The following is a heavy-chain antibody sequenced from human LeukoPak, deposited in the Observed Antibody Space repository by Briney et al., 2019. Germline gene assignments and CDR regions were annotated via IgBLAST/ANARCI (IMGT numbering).Heavy chain of an antibody. V-gene: IGHV4-59*01. CDR3: ARDTQPGAY. CDR2: IYYSGDT. D-gene: IGHD2-2*01. CDR1: WHSISPYF. Sequence: PSETLSLTCSLPWHSISPYFLGLIRQPPGKGLEWIGYIYYSGDTTYNPSLKSRVTMSVGTSKNQFSLKLTSVTAPDPAGYYCARDTQPGAYWGRGGLVTVSS. J-gene: IGHJ4*02.